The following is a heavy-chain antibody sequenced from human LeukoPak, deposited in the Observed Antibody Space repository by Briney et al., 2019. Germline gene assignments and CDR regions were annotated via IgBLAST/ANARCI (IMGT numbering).Heavy chain of an antibody. V-gene: IGHV1-46*01. CDR3: ARDAIENYDFWSGSYYYFDY. D-gene: IGHD3-3*01. J-gene: IGHJ4*02. CDR2: INPSGGST. CDR1: GYTFINYY. Sequence: ASVKVSCKSSGYTFINYYIHWVRQAPGQGLEWMGIINPSGGSTTYAQGFQDRVTMTRDTSTSTVYMELSSLTSEDTAVYYCARDAIENYDFWSGSYYYFDYWGQGTLVTVSS.